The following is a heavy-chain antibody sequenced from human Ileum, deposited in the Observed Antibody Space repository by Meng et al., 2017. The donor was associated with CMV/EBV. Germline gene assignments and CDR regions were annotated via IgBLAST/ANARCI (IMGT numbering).Heavy chain of an antibody. CDR1: GYSFTGYY. CDR3: ARGGTGWKHYVYGMDV. J-gene: IGHJ6*02. D-gene: IGHD2-15*01. Sequence: ASVKVSCKASGYSFTGYYIHWVRQAPGEGLEWMGWINPNRGGPNYAPQFQGRVTVTRDTSTSTAYMELSGLRSDDTAIYFCARGGTGWKHYVYGMDVWGQGTTVTVSS. CDR2: INPNRGGP. V-gene: IGHV1-2*02.